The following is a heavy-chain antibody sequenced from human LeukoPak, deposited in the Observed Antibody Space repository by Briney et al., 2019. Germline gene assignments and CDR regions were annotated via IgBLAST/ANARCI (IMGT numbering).Heavy chain of an antibody. CDR1: GGSISSYY. CDR3: ARGQLEDAFDI. Sequence: SETLSLTCTVSGGSISSYYWSWIRQPPGKGLEWIGYIYYSGSTNYNPSLKSRVTISVDTSKNQFSLKLSSVTAADTVVYYCARGQLEDAFDIWGQGTMVTVSS. CDR2: IYYSGST. J-gene: IGHJ3*02. V-gene: IGHV4-59*01. D-gene: IGHD6-13*01.